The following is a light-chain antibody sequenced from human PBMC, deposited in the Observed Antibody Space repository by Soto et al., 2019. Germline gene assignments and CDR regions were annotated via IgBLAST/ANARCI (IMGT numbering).Light chain of an antibody. Sequence: QSALTQPASVSGSPGQSITIACTGTSSDVGGYNYVAWYQKHPGKAPKLMIYEVSNRPSGISNRFSGSKSGNTASLTISGLQADDEADYYCSSYTSTSTWVFGGGTKLTVL. V-gene: IGLV2-14*01. CDR1: SSDVGGYNY. CDR2: EVS. J-gene: IGLJ3*02. CDR3: SSYTSTSTWV.